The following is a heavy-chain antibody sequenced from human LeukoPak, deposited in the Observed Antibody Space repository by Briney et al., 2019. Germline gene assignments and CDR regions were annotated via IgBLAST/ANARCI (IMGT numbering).Heavy chain of an antibody. CDR3: ARANANYFDY. CDR2: INPNNGGT. V-gene: IGHV1-2*02. J-gene: IGHJ4*02. CDR1: GYTFTGYY. Sequence: PWASVKVSCKASGYTFTGYYMHWVRQAPGQGLEWMGWINPNNGGTNYAQKFQGRVTMTRDTSISTAFMELSRLRSDDTAIYYCARANANYFDYWGQGTLVTVSS.